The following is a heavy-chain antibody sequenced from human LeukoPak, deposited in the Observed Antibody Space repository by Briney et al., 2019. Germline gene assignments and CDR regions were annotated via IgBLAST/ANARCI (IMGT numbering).Heavy chain of an antibody. J-gene: IGHJ5*02. CDR2: ISGSGGRT. Sequence: PGGSLRLSCAASGFTFSFYAMSWVRQAPGKGLEWVSVISGSGGRTYYADSVKGRFTISRDNSKNTLYLQMNSLRADDTAVYYCAKGRTAALNWFDPWGQGTLVTVSS. V-gene: IGHV3-23*01. CDR1: GFTFSFYA. CDR3: AKGRTAALNWFDP. D-gene: IGHD2-15*01.